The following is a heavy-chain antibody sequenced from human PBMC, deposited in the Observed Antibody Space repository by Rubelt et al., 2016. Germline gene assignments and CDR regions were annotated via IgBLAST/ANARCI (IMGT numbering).Heavy chain of an antibody. D-gene: IGHD5-12*01. CDR3: AKAPLRYVDF. CDR2: ISGTGDTT. CDR1: GFTFSSFA. J-gene: IGHJ4*02. Sequence: EVQLVESGGGLVQPGGSLRLSCAASGFTFSSFAMSWVRQAPGKGLEWVSAISGTGDTTYYADSVRGRFTISRDNSKNTLSLQMSNLRADDTALYYCAKAPLRYVDFWGQGTLVTVSS. V-gene: IGHV3-23*04.